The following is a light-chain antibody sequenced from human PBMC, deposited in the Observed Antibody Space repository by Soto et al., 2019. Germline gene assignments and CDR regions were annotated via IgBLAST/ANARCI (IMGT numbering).Light chain of an antibody. CDR1: QSVSSN. J-gene: IGKJ1*01. CDR3: QQYNNWPQWT. CDR2: GAS. Sequence: EIVMTQSPATLSVSPGERATLSCRASQSVSSNLAWYQQKPGQAPRLLIYGASTRATGIPARFSGSGSGTEFTLTISSLQSEHFAVYYCQQYNNWPQWTFGQGTKVEI. V-gene: IGKV3-15*01.